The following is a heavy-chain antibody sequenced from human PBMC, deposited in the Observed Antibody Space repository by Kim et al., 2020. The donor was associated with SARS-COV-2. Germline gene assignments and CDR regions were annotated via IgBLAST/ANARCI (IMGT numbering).Heavy chain of an antibody. D-gene: IGHD5-18*01. J-gene: IGHJ4*02. CDR3: ARGRQYTAKKRGGYFDY. CDR1: GGSFSGYY. CDR2: INHSGST. Sequence: SETLSLTCAVYGGSFSGYYWSWIRQPPGKGLEWIGEINHSGSTNYNPSLKSRVTISVDTSKNQFSLKLSSVTAADTAVYYCARGRQYTAKKRGGYFDYWGQGTLVTVSS. V-gene: IGHV4-34*01.